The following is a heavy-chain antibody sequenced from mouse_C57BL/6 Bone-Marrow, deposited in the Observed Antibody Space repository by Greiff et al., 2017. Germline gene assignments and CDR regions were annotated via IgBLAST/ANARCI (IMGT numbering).Heavy chain of an antibody. CDR3: TRDGSSSHFDY. J-gene: IGHJ2*01. D-gene: IGHD1-1*01. V-gene: IGHV1-15*01. Sequence: VKLQESGAELVRPGASVTLSCKASGYTFTDYEMHWVKQTPVHGLEWIGAIDPETGGTAYNQKFKGKAILTADKSSSTAYMELRSLTSEDSAVYYCTRDGSSSHFDYWGQGTTLTVSS. CDR1: GYTFTDYE. CDR2: IDPETGGT.